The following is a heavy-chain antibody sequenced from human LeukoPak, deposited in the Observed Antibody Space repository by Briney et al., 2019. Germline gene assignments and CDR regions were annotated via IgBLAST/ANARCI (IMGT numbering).Heavy chain of an antibody. D-gene: IGHD3-10*01. J-gene: IGHJ6*02. CDR1: GYTVTGYD. Sequence: ASVKVSCKAAGYTVTGYDMHWVGRAPGQGREGMGWINPNSGGTNYAQQFQGRRSMTRDTSINTAYMELSRLRSDDTAVYYCAREQMVRGVVSGSGRAPYYYYGMDVWGQGTTVTVSS. CDR2: INPNSGGT. V-gene: IGHV1-2*02. CDR3: AREQMVRGVVSGSGRAPYYYYGMDV.